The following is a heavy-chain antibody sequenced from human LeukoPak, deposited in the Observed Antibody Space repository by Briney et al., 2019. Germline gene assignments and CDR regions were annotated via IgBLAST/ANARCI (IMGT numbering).Heavy chain of an antibody. CDR1: GGSISSGGYY. J-gene: IGHJ4*02. CDR3: ARAPTNFDFWSGSEPYYFDY. CDR2: IYYSGST. Sequence: SQTLSLTCTVSGGSISSGGYYWSWIRQHPGKGLEWIVYIYYSGSTNYNPSLKSRVTISVDTSKNQFSLKLSSVTAADTAVYYCARAPTNFDFWSGSEPYYFDYWGQGTLVTVSS. V-gene: IGHV4-61*08. D-gene: IGHD3-3*01.